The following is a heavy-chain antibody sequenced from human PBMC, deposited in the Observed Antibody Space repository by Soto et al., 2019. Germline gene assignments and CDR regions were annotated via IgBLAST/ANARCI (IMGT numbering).Heavy chain of an antibody. D-gene: IGHD4-17*01. J-gene: IGHJ4*02. CDR2: IKGDGSEI. Sequence: EVQLMESGGGLVQPGGSLRLSCAASGFTFSNYWMSWVRQAPGKGLEWVANIKGDGSEIHYVDTVKGRFTTSRDNAQNSLYLQMKYLGVEDAAVYYCARHNKGDYDYWGQGTVVTVS. CDR3: ARHNKGDYDY. CDR1: GFTFSNYW. V-gene: IGHV3-7*04.